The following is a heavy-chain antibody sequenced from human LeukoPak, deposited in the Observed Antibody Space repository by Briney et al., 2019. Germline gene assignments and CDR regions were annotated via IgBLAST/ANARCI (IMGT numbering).Heavy chain of an antibody. V-gene: IGHV1-2*02. D-gene: IGHD6-13*01. J-gene: IGHJ4*02. CDR3: AKSAQYSSAWFTGSFDY. CDR1: GYTFSDYY. CDR2: INPNSGDT. Sequence: ASVKVSCKASGYTFSDYYMHWVRQAPGQGLQWVGWINPNSGDTHYAQMFQGRVTMTRDTSINTAYMELRRVRSDDTAVYYCAKSAQYSSAWFTGSFDYWGQGTLVTVSS.